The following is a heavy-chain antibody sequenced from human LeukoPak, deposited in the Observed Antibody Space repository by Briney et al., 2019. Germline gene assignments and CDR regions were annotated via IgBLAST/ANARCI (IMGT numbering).Heavy chain of an antibody. V-gene: IGHV3-30*04. CDR3: AREPNTVSYAFDI. D-gene: IGHD4-17*01. CDR2: ISYDGSNK. J-gene: IGHJ3*02. CDR1: GFAFRSYA. Sequence: PGGSLRLSCEASGFAFRSYAMSWVRQAPGKGLEWVAVISYDGSNKYYADSVKGRFTISRDNSKNTLYLQMNSLRAEDTAVYYCAREPNTVSYAFDIWGQGTMVTVSS.